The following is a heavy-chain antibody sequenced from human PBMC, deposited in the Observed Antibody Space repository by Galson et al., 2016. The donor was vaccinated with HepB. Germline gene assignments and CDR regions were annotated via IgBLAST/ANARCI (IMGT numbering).Heavy chain of an antibody. J-gene: IGHJ4*02. CDR1: GFSFSDYY. CDR2: IKSDGSST. V-gene: IGHV3-74*01. CDR3: ARVGSSVPAAMEPFDY. Sequence: SLRLSCAASGFSFSDYYMSWIRQAPGKGLMWVSRIKSDGSSTTYADSVKGRFTISRDNAKNTLSMQLNSLRAEDTAVYYCARVGSSVPAAMEPFDYWGQGTLVTVSS. D-gene: IGHD2-2*01.